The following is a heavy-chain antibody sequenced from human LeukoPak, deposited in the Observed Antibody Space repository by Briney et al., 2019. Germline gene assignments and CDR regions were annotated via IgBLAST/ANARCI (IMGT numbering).Heavy chain of an antibody. CDR3: AKDLTTDTAMVGGFDY. Sequence: PGGSLRLSCAASGFTFSSYAMSWVRQAPGKGLEWVSAISGSGGSTYYADSVKGRFTISRDNSKNTLYLQMNSLRAEDTAVYYCAKDLTTDTAMVGGFDYWGQGTLVTVSS. J-gene: IGHJ4*02. CDR2: ISGSGGST. CDR1: GFTFSSYA. V-gene: IGHV3-23*01. D-gene: IGHD5-18*01.